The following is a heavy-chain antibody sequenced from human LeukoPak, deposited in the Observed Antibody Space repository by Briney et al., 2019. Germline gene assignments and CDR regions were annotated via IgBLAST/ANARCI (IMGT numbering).Heavy chain of an antibody. V-gene: IGHV4-30-4*01. D-gene: IGHD7-27*01. CDR2: IYYSGST. CDR1: GGSISSGNCY. CDR3: AGAGETGEFDY. J-gene: IGHJ4*02. Sequence: SQTLSLTCTVSGGSISSGNCYWSWIRQPPGKGLEWIGSIYYSGSTYYNPSLKSRVTIPVDTSRNQFSLRLSSVTAADTAVYYCAGAGETGEFDYWGQGTLVTVSS.